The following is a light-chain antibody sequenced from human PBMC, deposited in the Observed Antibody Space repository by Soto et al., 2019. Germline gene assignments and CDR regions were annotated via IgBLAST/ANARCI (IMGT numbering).Light chain of an antibody. V-gene: IGLV1-44*01. CDR3: AAFDDSLNGWV. CDR2: GTD. CDR1: SSNIGGNP. Sequence: QSLLTQPPSASGTPGQRVTISCSGSSSNIGGNPVVWYQQLPGTAPKLFIYGTDQRPSGVPDRFSGSKSGTAASLAISGLQSEDEDDYYCAAFDDSLNGWVFGGGTKLTVL. J-gene: IGLJ3*02.